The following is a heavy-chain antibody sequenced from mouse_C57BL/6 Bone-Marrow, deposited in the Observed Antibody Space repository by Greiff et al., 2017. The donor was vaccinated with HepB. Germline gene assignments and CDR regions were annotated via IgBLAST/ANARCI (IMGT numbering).Heavy chain of an antibody. D-gene: IGHD1-1*02. CDR2: IYPGSGNT. CDR1: GYSFTSYY. V-gene: IGHV1-66*01. CDR3: ARGGWWDFDY. J-gene: IGHJ2*01. Sequence: VQLQQSGPELVKPGASVKISCKASGYSFTSYYIHWVKQRPGQGLEWIGWIYPGSGNTKYNEKFKGKATLTADTSSSTAYMQLSSLTSEDSAVYYCARGGWWDFDYWGQGTTLTVSS.